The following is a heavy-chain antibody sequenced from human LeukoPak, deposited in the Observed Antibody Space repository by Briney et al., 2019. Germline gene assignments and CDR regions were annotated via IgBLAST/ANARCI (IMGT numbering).Heavy chain of an antibody. CDR1: GFTFSSYG. CDR2: ISYDGSNK. Sequence: GRSLRLSCAASGFTFSSYGMHWVRQAPGKGLEWVAVISYDGSNKYYADSVKGRFTISRDNSKNTLYLQMNSLRAEDTAVYYCAKEGGDSSGYYPPFDYWGQGTLVTVSS. D-gene: IGHD3-22*01. V-gene: IGHV3-30*18. CDR3: AKEGGDSSGYYPPFDY. J-gene: IGHJ4*02.